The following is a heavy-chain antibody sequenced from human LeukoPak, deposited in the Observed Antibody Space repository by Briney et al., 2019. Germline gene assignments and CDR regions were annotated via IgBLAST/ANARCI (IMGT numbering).Heavy chain of an antibody. CDR1: GFTFTSSA. J-gene: IGHJ4*02. V-gene: IGHV1-58*02. CDR2: IVVGSGNT. Sequence: ASVKVSRKASGFTFTSSAMQWVRQARGQRLEWIGWIVVGSGNTNYAQKFQERVTIIRDMSTSTAYMELSSLRSEDTAVYYCAADLAAVAGTGEFDYWGQGTLVTVSS. CDR3: AADLAAVAGTGEFDY. D-gene: IGHD6-19*01.